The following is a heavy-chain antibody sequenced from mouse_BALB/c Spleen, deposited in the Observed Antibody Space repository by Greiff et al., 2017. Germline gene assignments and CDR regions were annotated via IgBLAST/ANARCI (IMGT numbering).Heavy chain of an antibody. Sequence: EVHLVESGGDLVKPGGSLKLSCAASGFTFSSYGMSWVRQTPDKRLEWVATISSCSSYTYYTDSVKGRFTISRDNAKNTLYLQMSSLKSEDTAMYYCARRYGNYVDYWGQGTTLTVSS. CDR3: ARRYGNYVDY. J-gene: IGHJ2*01. V-gene: IGHV5-6*01. CDR1: GFTFSSYG. CDR2: ISSCSSYT. D-gene: IGHD2-10*02.